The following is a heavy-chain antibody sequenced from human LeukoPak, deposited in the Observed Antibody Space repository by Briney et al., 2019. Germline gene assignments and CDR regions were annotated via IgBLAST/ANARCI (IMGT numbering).Heavy chain of an antibody. CDR3: AKSNGYGLIDI. D-gene: IGHD3-22*01. CDR1: GFTFSSYS. CDR2: IFYSGST. V-gene: IGHV4-59*12. Sequence: GSLRLSCAASGFTFSSYSMNWVRQPPGKALEWIGNIFYSGSTYYSPSLKSRVTISLDTSRNQFSLKLNSVTAADTAVYYRAKSNGYGLIDIWGQGTMVTVSS. J-gene: IGHJ3*02.